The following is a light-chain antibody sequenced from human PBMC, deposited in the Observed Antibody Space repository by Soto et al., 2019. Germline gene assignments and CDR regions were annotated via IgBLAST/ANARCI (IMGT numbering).Light chain of an antibody. Sequence: QSALTQPRAVSGSPGQSVTISCTGTSSDVGGFSYVSWYQQYPGTAPKLILYDVCQRPSGVPDRFSGSKSGNTASLPISGLLAEDEAVFYCCSYSGRYTAVFGTGTKVTVL. V-gene: IGLV2-11*01. CDR2: DVC. CDR3: CSYSGRYTAV. J-gene: IGLJ1*01. CDR1: SSDVGGFSY.